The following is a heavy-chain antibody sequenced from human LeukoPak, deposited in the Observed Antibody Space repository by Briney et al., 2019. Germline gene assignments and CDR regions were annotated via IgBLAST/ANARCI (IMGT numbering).Heavy chain of an antibody. V-gene: IGHV1-2*06. CDR1: GYTFTGYY. Sequence: ASVKVSCTASGYTFTGYYMHWVRQAPGQGLEWMVRINPNHGDTNYAQTFQDRVSMTRDTSISTAYMHLSRLRSDDTAVYYCARSPHILTGENFDYWGQGTLLTVSS. D-gene: IGHD3-9*01. J-gene: IGHJ4*02. CDR2: INPNHGDT. CDR3: ARSPHILTGENFDY.